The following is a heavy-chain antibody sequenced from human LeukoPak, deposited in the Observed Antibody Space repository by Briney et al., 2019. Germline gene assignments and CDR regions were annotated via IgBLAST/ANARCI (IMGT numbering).Heavy chain of an antibody. Sequence: SETLSLTCTVSGGSISSYYWSWIRQPPGKGLEWIGYIYYSGSTNHNPSLKSRVTISVDTSKNQFSLKLSSVTAADTAVYYCARRVRGYDILTGHYSYYFDYWGQGALVTVSS. CDR1: GGSISSYY. D-gene: IGHD3-9*01. V-gene: IGHV4-59*01. J-gene: IGHJ4*02. CDR2: IYYSGST. CDR3: ARRVRGYDILTGHYSYYFDY.